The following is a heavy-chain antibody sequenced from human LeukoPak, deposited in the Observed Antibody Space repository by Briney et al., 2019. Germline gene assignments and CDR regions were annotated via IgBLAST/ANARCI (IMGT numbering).Heavy chain of an antibody. CDR1: GFTLSSYA. CDR2: FSGSAGST. J-gene: IGHJ4*02. V-gene: IGHV3-23*01. CDR3: AKVGLGFSGWSPPLGY. Sequence: GGSLRLSCAASGFTLSSYAMSWVRQAPGKGLEWVSLFSGSAGSTHYADSVKGRFTISRDTTKNTLYLQMNSMRAEDTALYYCAKVGLGFSGWSPPLGYWGQGTLVTVSP. D-gene: IGHD3-3*01.